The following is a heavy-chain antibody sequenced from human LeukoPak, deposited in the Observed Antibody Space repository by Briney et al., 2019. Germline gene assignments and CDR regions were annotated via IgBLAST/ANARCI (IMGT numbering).Heavy chain of an antibody. CDR3: ARGVPALYYFYYYMDV. CDR2: IYYSGST. CDR1: GDSISSSSYY. V-gene: IGHV4-39*01. Sequence: PSETLSLTCTVSGDSISSSSYYWGCIRQPPGKGLEWIGSIYYSGSTYNNPSLKSRVTISVDTSKKQFSLKLSSVTAADTAVYYCARGVPALYYFYYYMDVWGKGTTVTVSS. J-gene: IGHJ6*03. D-gene: IGHD2-2*01.